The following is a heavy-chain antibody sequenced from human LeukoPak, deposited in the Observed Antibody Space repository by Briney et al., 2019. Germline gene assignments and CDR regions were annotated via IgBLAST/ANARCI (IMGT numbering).Heavy chain of an antibody. CDR2: IYYSGST. CDR1: GGPTRSYY. Sequence: SETLSLTCTVPGGPTRSYYWSGIRQPPGKGLEWIGYIYYSGSTNYNPSLKSRVTISVDTSKNQFSLKLSSVTAADTAVYYCARDATLGYWGQGTLVTVSS. V-gene: IGHV4-59*01. CDR3: ARDATLGY. J-gene: IGHJ4*02. D-gene: IGHD3-16*01.